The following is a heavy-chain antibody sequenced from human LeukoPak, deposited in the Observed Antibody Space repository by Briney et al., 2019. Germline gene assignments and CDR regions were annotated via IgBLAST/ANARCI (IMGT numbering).Heavy chain of an antibody. CDR3: ARHPSAVAGKTFDC. CDR1: GGSISSYY. J-gene: IGHJ4*02. D-gene: IGHD6-19*01. V-gene: IGHV4-59*08. CDR2: IYYTGST. Sequence: SETLSLTCTVSGGSISSYYWSWIRQPPGKGLEWIGYIYYTGSTNYNPSLKSRATISVDASNNQFSLKLSSVTAADTAVYYCARHPSAVAGKTFDCWGQGTLVTVSS.